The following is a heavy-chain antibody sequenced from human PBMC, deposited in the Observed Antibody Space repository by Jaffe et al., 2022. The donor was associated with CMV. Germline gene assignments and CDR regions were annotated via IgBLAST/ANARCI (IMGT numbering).Heavy chain of an antibody. CDR3: ARGGDSSGWPGGDWLDP. CDR2: INAGNGNT. Sequence: QVQLVQSGAEVKKPGASVKVSCKASGYTFTSYAMHWVRQAPGQRLEWMGWINAGNGNTKYSQKFQGRVTITRDTSASTAYMELSSLRSEDTAVYYCARGGDSSGWPGGDWLDPWGQGTLVTVSS. CDR1: GYTFTSYA. V-gene: IGHV1-3*01. J-gene: IGHJ5*02. D-gene: IGHD6-19*01.